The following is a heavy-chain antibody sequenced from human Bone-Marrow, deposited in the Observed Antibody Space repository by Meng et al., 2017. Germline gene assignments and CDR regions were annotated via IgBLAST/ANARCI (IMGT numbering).Heavy chain of an antibody. V-gene: IGHV3-66*01. CDR2: IYSGGIT. J-gene: IGHJ4*02. CDR1: GFTVSSSY. Sequence: GESLKISCAASGFTVSSSYMSWVRQAPGQGLEWVSVIYSGGITYYGDSVKGRFTISRDNSKNTLYLQMNSLRAEDTAVYYCARDHGQLLSGRFDYWGQGTLVTVSS. D-gene: IGHD2-2*01. CDR3: ARDHGQLLSGRFDY.